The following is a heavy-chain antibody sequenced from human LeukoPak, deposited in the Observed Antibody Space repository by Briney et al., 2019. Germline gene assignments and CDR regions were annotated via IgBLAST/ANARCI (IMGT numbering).Heavy chain of an antibody. D-gene: IGHD4-17*01. CDR3: ARAQTYGDSRLLLDY. CDR1: GFTFGNYG. J-gene: IGHJ4*02. Sequence: GGSLRLSRAASGFTFGNYGMSWVRQAPGKGLEWVSGLNWNGGVTGYADSVEGRFTISRDNAKNSQYLQMNSLRVEDTALYYCARAQTYGDSRLLLDYWGQGTLVTVSS. V-gene: IGHV3-20*04. CDR2: LNWNGGVT.